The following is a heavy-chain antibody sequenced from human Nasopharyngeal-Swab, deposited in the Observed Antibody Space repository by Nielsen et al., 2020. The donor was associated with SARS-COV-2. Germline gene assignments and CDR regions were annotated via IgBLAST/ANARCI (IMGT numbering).Heavy chain of an antibody. J-gene: IGHJ5*02. CDR2: ISSSSSYI. V-gene: IGHV3-21*01. CDR3: ARDKEPTFSTVVNDWFDP. Sequence: GESLKISCAASGFTFSSYSMNWVRQAPGKGLEWVSSISSSSSYIYYADSVKGRFTISRDNAKNSLYLQMNSLRAEDTAVYYCARDKEPTFSTVVNDWFDPWGQGTLVTVSS. D-gene: IGHD4-23*01. CDR1: GFTFSSYS.